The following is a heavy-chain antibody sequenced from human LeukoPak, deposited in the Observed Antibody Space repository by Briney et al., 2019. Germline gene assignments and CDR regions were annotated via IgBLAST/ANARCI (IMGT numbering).Heavy chain of an antibody. D-gene: IGHD3-9*01. CDR1: GGSISSGSYY. CDR3: ARGHYDILTGYPSDAFDI. J-gene: IGHJ3*02. CDR2: IYTSGST. V-gene: IGHV4-61*02. Sequence: PSETLSLTCTVSGGSISSGSYYWSWIRQPAGKGLEWIGRIYTSGSTNYNPSLKSRVTISVDTSKNQFSLKLSSVTAADTAVYYCARGHYDILTGYPSDAFDIWGQGTMVTVSS.